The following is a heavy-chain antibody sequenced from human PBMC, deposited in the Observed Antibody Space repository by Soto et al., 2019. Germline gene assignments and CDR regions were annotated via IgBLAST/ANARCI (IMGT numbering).Heavy chain of an antibody. V-gene: IGHV1-18*01. D-gene: IGHD3-22*01. Sequence: ASVKVSCKTSGYRFSDYGISWVRQAPGQGLEWLGWISRYSDETKYAHIVQGRVYMSIDSSTRTAYMDLRSLRSDDTAVYFCARGGYYDRSGSRNYHYYGMNVWGQGTTVTVSS. CDR3: ARGGYYDRSGSRNYHYYGMNV. CDR1: GYRFSDYG. J-gene: IGHJ6*02. CDR2: ISRYSDET.